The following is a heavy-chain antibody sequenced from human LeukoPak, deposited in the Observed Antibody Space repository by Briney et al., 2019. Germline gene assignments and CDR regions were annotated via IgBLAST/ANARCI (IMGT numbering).Heavy chain of an antibody. V-gene: IGHV1-69*06. CDR1: GGTFSSYA. Sequence: ASVKVSCKASGGTFSSYAISWVRQAPGQGLEGMGGIIPIFGTANYAQKFQGRVTITADKSTSTAYMELSSLRSEDAAVYYCARVQTGTGYCSSTSCYYYYYYMDVWGKGTTVTVSS. D-gene: IGHD2-2*01. CDR2: IIPIFGTA. J-gene: IGHJ6*03. CDR3: ARVQTGTGYCSSTSCYYYYYYMDV.